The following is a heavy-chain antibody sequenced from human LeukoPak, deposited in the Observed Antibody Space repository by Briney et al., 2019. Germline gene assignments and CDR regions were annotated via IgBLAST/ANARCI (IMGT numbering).Heavy chain of an antibody. J-gene: IGHJ4*02. V-gene: IGHV3-74*01. D-gene: IGHD6-6*01. CDR2: ISPTGSTT. CDR3: ARGPNSNWSGLDF. Sequence: PGGSLRLSCTASGFFFSGHWMHWARQLPGKGLVWVSRISPTGSTTSYADSVKGRFTVSRDNAKNTLCLQVNNLRAEDTAVYYCARGPNSNWSGLDFWGQGTLLTVSS. CDR1: GFFFSGHW.